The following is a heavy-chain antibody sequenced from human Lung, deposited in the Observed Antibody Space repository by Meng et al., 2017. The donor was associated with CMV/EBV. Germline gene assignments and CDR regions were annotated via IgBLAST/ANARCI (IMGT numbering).Heavy chain of an antibody. CDR3: ARSLFDSNDPFDD. CDR2: ISNSGSAK. J-gene: IGHJ4*02. CDR1: GFTFSSYT. V-gene: IGHV3-48*04. Sequence: GGSLGLXCAASGFTFSSYTMNWVRQAPGKGLEWVSYISNSGSAKYYADSLRGRFTIARDNAKNSLYLQMDSLRADDTAVYYCARSLFDSNDPFDDWGQGTVVTVSS. D-gene: IGHD3-22*01.